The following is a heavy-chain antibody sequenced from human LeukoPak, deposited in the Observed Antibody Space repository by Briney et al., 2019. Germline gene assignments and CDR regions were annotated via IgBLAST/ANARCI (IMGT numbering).Heavy chain of an antibody. CDR3: AARPGEVAVPYDY. J-gene: IGHJ4*02. CDR2: ISRGGDVT. Sequence: PGGSLRLSCAASGFTFSTYAMTWVRQAPGKGLEWXXLISRGGDVTYYADSVKGRFTISRDSSKNTLYLQMHSLRAEDTAVYYCAARPGEVAVPYDYWGQGTLVTVSS. V-gene: IGHV3-23*01. D-gene: IGHD2-15*01. CDR1: GFTFSTYA.